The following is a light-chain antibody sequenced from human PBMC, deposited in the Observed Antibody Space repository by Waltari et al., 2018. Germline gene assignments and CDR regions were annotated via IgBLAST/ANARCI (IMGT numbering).Light chain of an antibody. CDR2: DTT. V-gene: IGLV7-46*01. J-gene: IGLJ3*02. CDR3: LRYFTGRVG. CDR1: TEAVTTSHY. Sequence: QAVVNQEPSLTVSPGGTVTLTCGPSTEAVTTSHYAYWFQQKPGQAPSTLIYDTTKKHSRTPPRFSGSLHGRKAALTLPCAQPDDGAAYYCLRYFTGRVGFGVVTKLTVL.